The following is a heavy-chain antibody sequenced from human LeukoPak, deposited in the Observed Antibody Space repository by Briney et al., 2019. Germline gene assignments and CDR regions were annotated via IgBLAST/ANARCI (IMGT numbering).Heavy chain of an antibody. Sequence: GGSLRLSCAASGFTFSSYWMSWVRQAPGKGLEWVANIKQDGSEKYYVDSVKGRFTISRDNAKNSLYLQMHSLRAEDTAVYYCARGGGSGSGWFFDYWGQGTLVTVSS. CDR3: ARGGGSGSGWFFDY. CDR2: IKQDGSEK. D-gene: IGHD6-19*01. CDR1: GFTFSSYW. V-gene: IGHV3-7*01. J-gene: IGHJ4*02.